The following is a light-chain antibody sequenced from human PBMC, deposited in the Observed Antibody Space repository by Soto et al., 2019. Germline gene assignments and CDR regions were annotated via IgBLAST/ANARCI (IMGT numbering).Light chain of an antibody. Sequence: QPVLTQPPSVSGTPGLRVTISCSGGSSNIGRDTVNWYQQLPGTTPKLLMFNDDQRPSGVPDRFSGSRSGTYASLAISGLQADYEADYFCSSCDDSLNGWVFGGGTKLTVL. CDR2: NDD. V-gene: IGLV1-44*01. CDR3: SSCDDSLNGWV. CDR1: SSNIGRDT. J-gene: IGLJ3*02.